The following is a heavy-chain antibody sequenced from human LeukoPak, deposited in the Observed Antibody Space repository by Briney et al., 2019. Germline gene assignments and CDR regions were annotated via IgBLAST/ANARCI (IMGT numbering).Heavy chain of an antibody. J-gene: IGHJ4*02. CDR1: GGSISSGDYY. CDR2: IYYSGST. D-gene: IGHD3-16*02. Sequence: PSETLSLTCTVSGGSISSGDYYWSWIRQPPGKGLEWIGYIYYSGSTYYNPSIKSRVTISVDTTKNQFSLKLSSLTAATTAVYYWARIENGVIDYWGQGTLVTVSS. CDR3: ARIENGVIDY. V-gene: IGHV4-30-4*08.